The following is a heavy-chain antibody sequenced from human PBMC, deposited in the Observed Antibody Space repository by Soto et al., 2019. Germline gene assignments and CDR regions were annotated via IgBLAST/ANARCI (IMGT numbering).Heavy chain of an antibody. Sequence: SVKVSCKASGGTFSSYAISWVRQAPGQGLEWMGGIIPIFGTANYAQKFQGRVTITADESTSTAYMELSSLRSEDTAVYYCARSPNPLGYCSGGSCYYYFDYWGQGTLVTVPQ. CDR1: GGTFSSYA. J-gene: IGHJ4*02. CDR3: ARSPNPLGYCSGGSCYYYFDY. V-gene: IGHV1-69*13. CDR2: IIPIFGTA. D-gene: IGHD2-15*01.